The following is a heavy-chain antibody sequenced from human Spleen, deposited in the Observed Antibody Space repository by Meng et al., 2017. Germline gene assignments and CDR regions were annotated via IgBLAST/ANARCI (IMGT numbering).Heavy chain of an antibody. CDR2: INHSAST. V-gene: IGHV4-34*01. CDR1: GGSFSAYD. J-gene: IGHJ4*02. Sequence: QVASCDEGLLDPSETLSLTCCVSGGSFSAYDWSWIRQPPGKGLEWIGEINHSASTHYNPSLESRATISVDTSQNNLSLKHSSVTAADSAVYYCARGPTTMAHDFDYWGQGTLVTVSS. D-gene: IGHD4-11*01. CDR3: ARGPTTMAHDFDY.